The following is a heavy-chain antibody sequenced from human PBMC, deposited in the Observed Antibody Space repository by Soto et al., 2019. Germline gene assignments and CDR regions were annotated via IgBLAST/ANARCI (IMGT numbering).Heavy chain of an antibody. CDR3: ARTTYYDYIWGSYRSLVLYYFDY. J-gene: IGHJ4*02. V-gene: IGHV4-39*01. Sequence: QLQLQESGPGLVKPSETLSLTCTVSGGSISSSSYYWGWIRQPPGKGLEWIGSIYYSGSTYYNPSLKSRVTISVDTSKNQFSLKLSSVTAADTAVYYCARTTYYDYIWGSYRSLVLYYFDYWGQGTLVTVSS. CDR1: GGSISSSSYY. D-gene: IGHD3-16*02. CDR2: IYYSGST.